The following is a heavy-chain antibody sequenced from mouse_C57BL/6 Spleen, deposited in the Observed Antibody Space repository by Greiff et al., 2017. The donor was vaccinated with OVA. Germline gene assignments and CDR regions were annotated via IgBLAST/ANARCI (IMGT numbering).Heavy chain of an antibody. CDR3: ARSFYYYGSSHYYAMDY. Sequence: QVTLKECGPGILQSSQTLSLTCSFSGFSLSTSGMGVSWIRQPSGKGLEWLAHIYWDDDKRYNPSLKSRLTISKDTSRNQVFLKITSVDTADTATYYCARSFYYYGSSHYYAMDYWGQGTSVTVSS. D-gene: IGHD1-1*01. V-gene: IGHV8-12*01. CDR1: GFSLSTSGMG. CDR2: IYWDDDK. J-gene: IGHJ4*01.